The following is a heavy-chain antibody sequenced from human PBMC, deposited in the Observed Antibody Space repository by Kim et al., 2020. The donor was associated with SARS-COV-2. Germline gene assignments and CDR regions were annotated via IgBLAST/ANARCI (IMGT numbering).Heavy chain of an antibody. CDR2: IYTSGST. V-gene: IGHV4-61*02. Sequence: SETLSLTCTVSGGSISSGSYYWSWIRQPAGKGLEWIGRIYTSGSTNYNPSLKSRVTISVDTSKNQFSLKLSSVTAADTAVYYCARDWDYGSGRGLSLYGMDVWGQGTTVTVSS. CDR1: GGSISSGSYY. D-gene: IGHD3-10*01. J-gene: IGHJ6*02. CDR3: ARDWDYGSGRGLSLYGMDV.